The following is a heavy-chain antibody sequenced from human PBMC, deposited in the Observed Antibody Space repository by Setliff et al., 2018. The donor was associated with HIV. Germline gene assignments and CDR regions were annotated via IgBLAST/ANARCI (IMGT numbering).Heavy chain of an antibody. Sequence: ASVKVSCKASGYTFTGYYMHWVRQAPGQGLEWMGWINPNSGGTNYAQKFQGWVTMTRDTSISTAYMELSRLRSDDTAGYYCARAFAAAGTPFDYWGQGTLVTVSS. V-gene: IGHV1-2*04. CDR1: GYTFTGYY. CDR2: INPNSGGT. J-gene: IGHJ4*02. D-gene: IGHD6-13*01. CDR3: ARAFAAAGTPFDY.